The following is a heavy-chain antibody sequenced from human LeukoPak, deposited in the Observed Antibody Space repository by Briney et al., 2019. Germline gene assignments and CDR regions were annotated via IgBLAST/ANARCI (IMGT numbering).Heavy chain of an antibody. Sequence: GGSLRLSCAASGFTFSSYRMNWVRQAPGKGLEWVSYISSGSSTIYYADSVKGRFTISRDNAKNSLYLQMNSLRAEDTAVYYCARSDAEDYWGQGTLVTVSS. CDR2: ISSGSSTI. V-gene: IGHV3-48*01. J-gene: IGHJ4*02. CDR1: GFTFSSYR. CDR3: ARSDAEDY.